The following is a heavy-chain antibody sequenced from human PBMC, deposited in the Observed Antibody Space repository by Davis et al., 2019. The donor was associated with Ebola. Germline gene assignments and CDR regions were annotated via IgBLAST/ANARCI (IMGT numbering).Heavy chain of an antibody. V-gene: IGHV4-30-2*01. CDR3: AREARRLPPRGGMDV. Sequence: MPSETLSLTFAVSGGSISSGGYSWSWIRQPPGKGLEWIGYIYHSGSTYYNPSLKSRVTIAVDRSKNQFSLKLSSVTAADTAVYYCAREARRLPPRGGMDVWGQGTTVTVSS. D-gene: IGHD4-11*01. CDR2: IYHSGST. J-gene: IGHJ6*02. CDR1: GGSISSGGYS.